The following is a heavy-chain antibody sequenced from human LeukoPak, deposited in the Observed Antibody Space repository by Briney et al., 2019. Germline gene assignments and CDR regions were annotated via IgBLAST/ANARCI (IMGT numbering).Heavy chain of an antibody. V-gene: IGHV4-61*02. J-gene: IGHJ4*02. D-gene: IGHD3-22*01. CDR1: GVSISSGSYD. CDR2: IYTSGST. Sequence: SQTLSLTCTVSGVSISSGSYDWRWIRQPGGKGLEWIERIYTSGSTNYNPSLKSRVTISVDTSKNQFSLKLSSVTAADTAVYYCASGPFYYYDSSGYFFDYWGQGTLVTVSS. CDR3: ASGPFYYYDSSGYFFDY.